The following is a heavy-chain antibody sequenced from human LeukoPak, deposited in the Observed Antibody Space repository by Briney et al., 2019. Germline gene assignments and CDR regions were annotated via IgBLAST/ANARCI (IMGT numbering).Heavy chain of an antibody. CDR1: GFTFSSYW. Sequence: PGGSLRLSCAASGFTFSSYWMHWVRQAPEKGLVWVSRINSDGSSTSYADSVKGRFTISRDNAKNTLYLQMNSLRAEDTAVYYCAMTTVTTRLDPWGQGTLVTVSS. CDR3: AMTTVTTRLDP. V-gene: IGHV3-74*01. J-gene: IGHJ5*02. D-gene: IGHD4-11*01. CDR2: INSDGSST.